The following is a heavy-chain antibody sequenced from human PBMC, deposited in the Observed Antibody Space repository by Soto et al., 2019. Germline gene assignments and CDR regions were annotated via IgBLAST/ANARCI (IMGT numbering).Heavy chain of an antibody. V-gene: IGHV3-48*02. CDR1: GFTFSSYS. CDR2: ISSSSSTI. CDR3: ARYNAASGTYYFDF. Sequence: PGGSLRLSCAASGFTFSSYSMNWVRQAPGKGLEWVSYISSSSSTIYYADSVKGRFTISRDNAKNSLYLQMNSLRDEDTAVYYCARYNAASGTYYFDFWGQGALVTVSS. J-gene: IGHJ4*02. D-gene: IGHD6-13*01.